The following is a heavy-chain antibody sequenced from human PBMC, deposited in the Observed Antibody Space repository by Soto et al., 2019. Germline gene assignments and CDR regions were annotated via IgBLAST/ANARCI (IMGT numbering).Heavy chain of an antibody. CDR3: ARVGKYYDFWSGYSGYYYYGMDV. V-gene: IGHV1-8*01. J-gene: IGHJ6*02. CDR1: GYTFTSYD. D-gene: IGHD3-3*01. CDR2: MNPIGGNT. Sequence: ASVKVSCKASGYTFTSYDINWVRQATGQGLAWMGWMNPIGGNTGYAQKFQAREIMTRNTAMSAAYMEQSSLRSEDTAVYYCARVGKYYDFWSGYSGYYYYGMDVWGQGTTVTVSS.